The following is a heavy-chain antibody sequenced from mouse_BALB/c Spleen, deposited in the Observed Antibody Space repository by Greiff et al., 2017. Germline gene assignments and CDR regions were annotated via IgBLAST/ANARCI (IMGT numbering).Heavy chain of an antibody. J-gene: IGHJ4*01. CDR2: IYPSDSYT. V-gene: IGHV1-69*02. CDR3: TREGGYYDMDY. Sequence: QVQLQQPGAELVRPGASVKLSCKASGYTFTSYWINWVKQRPGQGLEWIGNIYPSDSYTNYNQKFKDKATLTVDKSSSTAYMQLSSPTSEDSAVYYCTREGGYYDMDYWGEGTTVTVSS. CDR1: GYTFTSYW. D-gene: IGHD1-1*02.